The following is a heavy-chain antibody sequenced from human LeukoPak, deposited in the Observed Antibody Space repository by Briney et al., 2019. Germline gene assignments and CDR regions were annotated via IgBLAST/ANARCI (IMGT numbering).Heavy chain of an antibody. CDR3: ARVELELLDY. CDR2: IRYDGSNK. CDR1: GFTFSSYG. V-gene: IGHV3-30*02. J-gene: IGHJ4*02. Sequence: GGSLRLSCAASGFTFSSYGMHWVRQTPSKGLEWVAFIRYDGSNKYYADSVKGRFTISRDNSKNTLYLQMNSLRADDTAVYYCARVELELLDYWGQGTLVTVSS. D-gene: IGHD1-7*01.